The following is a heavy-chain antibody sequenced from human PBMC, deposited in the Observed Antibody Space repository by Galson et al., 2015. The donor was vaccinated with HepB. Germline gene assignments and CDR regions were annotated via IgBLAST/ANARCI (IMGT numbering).Heavy chain of an antibody. D-gene: IGHD2-2*02. CDR3: AKGRRAGSSSSWYNY. CDR2: IWHTVTT. Sequence: ETLSLTCVVSGGSISTNNWWSWIRQPPGKGLEWIGDIWHTVTTNYNPSLQSRLTMSLDRSKKQFSLNLTSVSAADTAVYYCAKGRRAGSSSSWYNYWGQGILVTVSS. V-gene: IGHV4/OR15-8*02. CDR1: GGSISTNNW. J-gene: IGHJ4*02.